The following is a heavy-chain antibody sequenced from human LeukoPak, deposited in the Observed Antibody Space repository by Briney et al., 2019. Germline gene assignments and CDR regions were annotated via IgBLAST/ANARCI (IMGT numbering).Heavy chain of an antibody. J-gene: IGHJ6*02. D-gene: IGHD6-13*01. CDR3: ATIAAAGNYYYYGMDV. CDR1: GGSISSYY. Sequence: PPETLSLTCTVSGGSISSYYWSWIRQPPGKGLESIGYIYNSGSTNYNPSLKSRVTISVDTSKNQFSLKLSSVTAADTAVYYCATIAAAGNYYYYGMDVWGQGTTVTVSS. CDR2: IYNSGST. V-gene: IGHV4-59*01.